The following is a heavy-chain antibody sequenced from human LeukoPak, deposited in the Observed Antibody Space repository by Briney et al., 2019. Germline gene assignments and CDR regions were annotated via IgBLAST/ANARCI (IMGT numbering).Heavy chain of an antibody. Sequence: PSETLSLTCTVSGGSLSSYYWSWIRQPPGKGLEWIGYIYYSGSTNYNPSLKSRVTISVDTSKNQFSLKLSSVTAADTAVYYCARGGYSYGYYYVTPDWYFDLWGRGTLVTVSS. D-gene: IGHD5-18*01. V-gene: IGHV4-59*08. CDR1: GGSLSSYY. J-gene: IGHJ2*01. CDR3: ARGGYSYGYYYVTPDWYFDL. CDR2: IYYSGST.